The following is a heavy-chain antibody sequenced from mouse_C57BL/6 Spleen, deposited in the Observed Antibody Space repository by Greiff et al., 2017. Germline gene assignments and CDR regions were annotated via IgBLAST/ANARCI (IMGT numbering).Heavy chain of an antibody. CDR3: ARYDYGDYYAMDY. CDR1: GFTFSDYY. Sequence: EVKLVESEGGLVQPGSSMKLSCTASGFTFSDYYMAWVRQVPEKGLEWVANINYDGSSTYYLDSLKSRFIISRDNAKNILYLQMSSLKSEDTATXYCARYDYGDYYAMDYWGQGTSVTVSS. CDR2: INYDGSST. D-gene: IGHD2-4*01. V-gene: IGHV5-16*01. J-gene: IGHJ4*01.